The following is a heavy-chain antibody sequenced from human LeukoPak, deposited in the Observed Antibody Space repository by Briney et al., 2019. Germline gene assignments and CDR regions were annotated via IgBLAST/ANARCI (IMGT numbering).Heavy chain of an antibody. CDR3: VRGPSFYYYYYDMDV. V-gene: IGHV3-74*01. Sequence: GGSLRLPCAGSGFTFSNYWMYWVRQAPGKGLVWVSHVDAHGGSRTYADSVKGRFTISRDNDKKTMYLQMSSLRAEDAAVYYCVRGPSFYYYYYDMDVWGQGTTVTDSS. J-gene: IGHJ6*02. CDR1: GFTFSNYW. CDR2: VDAHGGSR. D-gene: IGHD6-6*01.